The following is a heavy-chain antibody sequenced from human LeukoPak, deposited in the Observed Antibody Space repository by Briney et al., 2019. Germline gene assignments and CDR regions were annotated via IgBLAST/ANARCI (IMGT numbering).Heavy chain of an antibody. J-gene: IGHJ4*02. V-gene: IGHV4-61*02. CDR2: IYTSGST. CDR1: GGSISSGSYY. Sequence: SETLSLTCTVSGGSISSGSYYWSWIRQPAGKGLEWIGRIYTSGSTNYNPSLKSRVTISVDTSKNQFSLKLSSVTAADTAVYYCARDSTVVTRSGFDYWGQGTLVTVSS. D-gene: IGHD4-23*01. CDR3: ARDSTVVTRSGFDY.